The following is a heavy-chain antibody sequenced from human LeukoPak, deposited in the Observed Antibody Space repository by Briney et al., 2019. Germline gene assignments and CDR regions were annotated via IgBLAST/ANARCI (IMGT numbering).Heavy chain of an antibody. V-gene: IGHV3-7*01. CDR2: IQQDGNEK. J-gene: IGHJ4*02. CDR1: GFTFSSYW. Sequence: PGGSLRLSCADSGFTFSSYWMSWVRQAPGNGLEWVANIQQDGNEKYYVDSVKGRFTISRDNAKNSLYLQMNSLRVEDTAVYYCASRIVGTPDYFDYWGQGTLVTVSS. D-gene: IGHD1-26*01. CDR3: ASRIVGTPDYFDY.